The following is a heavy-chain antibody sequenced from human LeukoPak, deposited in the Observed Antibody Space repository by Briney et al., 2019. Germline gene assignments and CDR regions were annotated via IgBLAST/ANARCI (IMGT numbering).Heavy chain of an antibody. CDR1: GFTFSSYS. D-gene: IGHD2-2*01. V-gene: IGHV3-21*01. Sequence: GVSLRLSCAASGFTFSSYSMNWVRQAPGKGLEWVSSISSSSSYIYYADSVKGRFTISRDNAKNSLYLQMNSLRAEDTAVYYCARGGGYCSSTSCYRWTPSGMGYWGQGTLVTVSS. CDR3: ARGGGYCSSTSCYRWTPSGMGY. CDR2: ISSSSSYI. J-gene: IGHJ4*02.